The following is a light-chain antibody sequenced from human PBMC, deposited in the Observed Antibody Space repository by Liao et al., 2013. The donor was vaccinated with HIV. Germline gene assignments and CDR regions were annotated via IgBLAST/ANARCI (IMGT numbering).Light chain of an antibody. Sequence: SYVLTQPPSVSVAPGKTARITCGGNNIGRKSVHWYQQKSGQAPVLVIYYDSDRPSGIPERFSGSNSGNTATLTISRVEAGDEADYYCQVWDSSSDHVVFGGGTKLTVL. J-gene: IGLJ2*01. V-gene: IGLV3-21*01. CDR3: QVWDSSSDHVV. CDR1: NIGRKS. CDR2: YDS.